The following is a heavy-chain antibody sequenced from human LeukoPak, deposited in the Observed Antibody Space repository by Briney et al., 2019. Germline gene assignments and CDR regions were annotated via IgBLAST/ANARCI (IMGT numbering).Heavy chain of an antibody. CDR1: GFTFSSYG. D-gene: IGHD5-12*01. CDR2: IWYDGSNK. V-gene: IGHV3-33*01. Sequence: PGGSLRLSCAASGFTFSSYGMHWVRQAPGKGLEWVAVIWYDGSNKYYADSVKGRFTISRDNSKNTLYLQMNSLRAEDTAVYYCAREELDDSGYDHWGQGTLVTVSS. CDR3: AREELDDSGYDH. J-gene: IGHJ5*02.